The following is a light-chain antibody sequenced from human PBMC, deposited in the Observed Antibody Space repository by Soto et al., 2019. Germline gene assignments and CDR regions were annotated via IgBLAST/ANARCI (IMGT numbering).Light chain of an antibody. CDR2: AAS. Sequence: IPLTQSPSSLSASVGDRVTITCRASQGISTYLAWYQQKPGQAPKLLISAASTLQSGVPSRFSGSGSGTDFTLTISSLQPEDFATYSCQQVDSFPLTFGGGTKVEIK. J-gene: IGKJ4*01. V-gene: IGKV1-9*01. CDR3: QQVDSFPLT. CDR1: QGISTY.